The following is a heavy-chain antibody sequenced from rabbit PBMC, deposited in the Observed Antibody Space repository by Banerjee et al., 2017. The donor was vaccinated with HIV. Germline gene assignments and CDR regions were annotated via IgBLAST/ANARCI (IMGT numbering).Heavy chain of an antibody. CDR2: IYVGGSGDT. V-gene: IGHV1S40*01. J-gene: IGHJ4*01. CDR3: ARDLAGVIGWNFNL. D-gene: IGHD4-1*01. CDR1: GFSFSSSHY. Sequence: QSLEESGGGLVQPGGSLTLSCIASGFSFSSSHYMCWVRQAPGKGLEWIACIYVGGSGDTYYASWAKGRVTVSKTSSTTVTLQMTSLTAADTASYFCARDLAGVIGWNFNLWGPGTL.